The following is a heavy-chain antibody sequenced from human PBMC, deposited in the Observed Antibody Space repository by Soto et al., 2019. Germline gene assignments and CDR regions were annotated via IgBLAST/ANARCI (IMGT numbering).Heavy chain of an antibody. CDR2: ISYDGSNK. V-gene: IGHV3-30-3*01. J-gene: IGHJ2*01. Sequence: ALGEGLELVAVISYDGSNKYYADSVKGRFTISRDDSKNMLYLQMNTLRPEDSSVYYCASEQSFYNWY. CDR3: ASEQSFYNWY. D-gene: IGHD2-2*02.